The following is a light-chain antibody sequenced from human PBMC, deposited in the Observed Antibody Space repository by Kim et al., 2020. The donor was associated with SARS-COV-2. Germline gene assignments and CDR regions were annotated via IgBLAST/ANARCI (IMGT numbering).Light chain of an antibody. CDR1: SLRSYY. Sequence: SSELTQDPVVSVALGQTVRITCQGDSLRSYYATWYQQKSRQAPVAVIYGRNTRPSGIPDRFSGSASGNTASLTISGAQAEDEGDFYCQSRDSGGKVLFGGGTQLTVL. CDR2: GRN. J-gene: IGLJ2*01. CDR3: QSRDSGGKVL. V-gene: IGLV3-19*01.